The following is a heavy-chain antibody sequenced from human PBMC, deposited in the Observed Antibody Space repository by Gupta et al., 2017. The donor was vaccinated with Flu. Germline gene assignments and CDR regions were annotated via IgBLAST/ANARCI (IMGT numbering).Heavy chain of an antibody. D-gene: IGHD6-6*01. J-gene: IGHJ6*02. CDR3: ARDGMSIVGHRHHAMDV. Sequence: GKGLEWVANTNQDESEKYYVDSVKGRFTISRDNARNSLYLQMNNLRAEDTAVYYCARDGMSIVGHRHHAMDVWGQGTTVTVSS. V-gene: IGHV3-7*01. CDR2: TNQDESEK.